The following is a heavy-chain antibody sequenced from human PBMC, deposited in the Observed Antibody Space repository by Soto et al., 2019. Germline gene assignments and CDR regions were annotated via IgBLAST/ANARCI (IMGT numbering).Heavy chain of an antibody. D-gene: IGHD6-13*01. CDR1: GGSVSSGSYY. CDR3: ARETRLAAAGYYYYGMDV. CDR2: IYYSGST. V-gene: IGHV4-61*01. Sequence: PSETLSLTCTVSGGSVSSGSYYWSWIRQPPGKGLEWIGYIYYSGSTNYNPSLKSRVTISVDTSKNQFSLKLRSVTAADTAVYYCARETRLAAAGYYYYGMDVWGQRTTVT. J-gene: IGHJ6*02.